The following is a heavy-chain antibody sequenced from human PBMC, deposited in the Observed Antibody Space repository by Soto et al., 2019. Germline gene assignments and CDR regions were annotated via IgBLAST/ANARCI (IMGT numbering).Heavy chain of an antibody. CDR1: GGTLTNHA. CDR3: AAIWGEYRLGGAIDI. J-gene: IGHJ3*02. V-gene: IGHV1-69*12. D-gene: IGHD3-16*01. CDR2: IIPTFGTV. Sequence: QVHLVQSGAELKKPGSSVKLSCKTSGGTLTNHAIIWVRQAPGQRLLWMGGIIPTFGTVNYSLKFQVRLTITADEKTGTASMELTYLRTEDTAVYYCAAIWGEYRLGGAIDIWGQGTVVTVSA.